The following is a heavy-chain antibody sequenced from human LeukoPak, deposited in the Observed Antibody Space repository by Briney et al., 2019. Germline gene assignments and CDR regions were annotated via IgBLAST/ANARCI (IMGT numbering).Heavy chain of an antibody. CDR1: GFIFSDYD. CDR2: TWYDGSNR. CDR3: ARERVVGPTTYYYYGMDV. V-gene: IGHV3-33*01. D-gene: IGHD1-26*01. Sequence: GGSLRLSCVASGFIFSDYDMHWVRHTPDKGLEWLAVTWYDGSNRYYADSVKGRFTISGDNSRNTLYLQMNRLRAEDTALYYCARERVVGPTTYYYYGMDVWGQGTTVIVS. J-gene: IGHJ6*02.